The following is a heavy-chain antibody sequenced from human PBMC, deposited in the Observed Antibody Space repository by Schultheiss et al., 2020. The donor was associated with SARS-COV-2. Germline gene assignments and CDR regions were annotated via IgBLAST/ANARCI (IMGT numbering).Heavy chain of an antibody. J-gene: IGHJ3*02. CDR1: GGSISSYY. D-gene: IGHD6-13*01. Sequence: SETLSLTCTVSGGSISSYYWSWIRQPAGKGLEWIGYIYYSGSTNYNPSLKSRVTISVYTSKNQFCLKLSSVTAADTAVYYCARSAAAGTADAFDIWGQGTMVTVSS. CDR3: ARSAAAGTADAFDI. CDR2: IYYSGST. V-gene: IGHV4-59*08.